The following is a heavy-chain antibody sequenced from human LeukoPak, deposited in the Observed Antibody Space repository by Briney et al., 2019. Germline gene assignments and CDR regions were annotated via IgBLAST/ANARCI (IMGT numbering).Heavy chain of an antibody. CDR3: ARGPPLYSSSWYQLY. CDR1: GYTFTGYY. J-gene: IGHJ4*02. D-gene: IGHD6-13*01. CDR2: INPNSGGT. V-gene: IGHV1-2*02. Sequence: ASVKVSCKASGYTFTGYYMHWVRQAPGQGLEWMGWINPNSGGTNYAQKFQGRVTMTRDMSISTAYMELSRLRSDDTAVYYCARGPPLYSSSWYQLYWGQGTLVTVSS.